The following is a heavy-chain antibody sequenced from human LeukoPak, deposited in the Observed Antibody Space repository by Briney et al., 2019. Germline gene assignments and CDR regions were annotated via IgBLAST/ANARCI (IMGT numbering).Heavy chain of an antibody. CDR2: TSSNGDIT. CDR3: ARATHRSGYYFFDY. Sequence: GGSLRLSCAASGFTFSTFAMHWVRQAPGKGPEYVSATSSNGDITHYADSVKGRFTISRDNSKNTLYLQMGSLRAEDMAVYYCARATHRSGYYFFDYWGQGTLVTVSP. CDR1: GFTFSTFA. V-gene: IGHV3-64*02. J-gene: IGHJ4*02. D-gene: IGHD6-19*01.